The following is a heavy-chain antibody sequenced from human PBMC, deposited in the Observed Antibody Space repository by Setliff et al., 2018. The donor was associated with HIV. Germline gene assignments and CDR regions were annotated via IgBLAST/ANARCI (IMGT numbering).Heavy chain of an antibody. J-gene: IGHJ4*02. CDR1: GFNFSSHT. Sequence: PGGSLRLSCAASGFNFSSHTMNWIRQAPGKGLEWVARIKNRANGGTTHYAAPVNGRFTISRDDSKNTLYPQMNSLKTEDTAVYYCSTDLPSSGFFPDYWGQGTLVTVSS. V-gene: IGHV3-15*01. CDR3: STDLPSSGFFPDY. CDR2: IKNRANGGTT. D-gene: IGHD6-19*01.